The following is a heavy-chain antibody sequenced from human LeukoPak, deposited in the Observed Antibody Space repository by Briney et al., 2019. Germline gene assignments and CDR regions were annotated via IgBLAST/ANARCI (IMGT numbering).Heavy chain of an antibody. V-gene: IGHV4-34*01. J-gene: IGHJ2*01. Sequence: SETLSLTCAAYGGSFSGYYWSWIRQPPGKGLEWIGEINHSGSTNYNPSLKSRVTISVDTSKNQFSLKLSSVTAADTAVYYCARSRRSRVAQLVPGWYFDLWGRGTLVTVSS. CDR3: ARSRRSRVAQLVPGWYFDL. CDR2: INHSGST. CDR1: GGSFSGYY. D-gene: IGHD6-13*01.